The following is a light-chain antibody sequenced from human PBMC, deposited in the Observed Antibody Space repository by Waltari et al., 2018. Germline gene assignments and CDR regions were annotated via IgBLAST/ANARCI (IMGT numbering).Light chain of an antibody. CDR3: QEHNTYPVS. CDR1: QDIRNY. Sequence: DIQMTQSPSSLSASAGDTVTFTCRASQDIRNYLAWYQQKPGKAPRPLIYFASNLESGVPSRFSGSGSGTEFTLTISSLQPDDFATYYCQEHNTYPVSFGQGTKLEI. V-gene: IGKV1-17*01. CDR2: FAS. J-gene: IGKJ2*03.